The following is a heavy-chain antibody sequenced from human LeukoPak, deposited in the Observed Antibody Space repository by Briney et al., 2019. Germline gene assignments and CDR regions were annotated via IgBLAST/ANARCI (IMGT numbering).Heavy chain of an antibody. CDR3: TRDRLGESGWFDP. CDR2: MNPNSGGA. CDR1: GYTFTDYN. J-gene: IGHJ5*02. V-gene: IGHV1-2*02. Sequence: ASVKVSCKASGYTFTDYNIHWVRQPTGQGLEWMGWMNPNSGGANYAQKFQDRVTMTRDTSISTAYMELSGVRSDDSAVYYCTRDRLGESGWFDPWGQGTLVTVSP. D-gene: IGHD3-16*01.